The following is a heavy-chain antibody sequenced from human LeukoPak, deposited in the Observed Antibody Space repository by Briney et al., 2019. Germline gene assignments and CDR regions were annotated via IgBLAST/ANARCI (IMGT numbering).Heavy chain of an antibody. CDR1: GGTFSSYA. V-gene: IGHV1-69*06. Sequence: ASVKVSCKASGGTFSSYAISWVRQAPGQGLEWMGGIIPIFGTANYAQKFQGRVTITADKSTSTAYMELSSLRAEDTAVYYCAKDGGWDHCNRGSCYHDSWGQGTLVTVSS. CDR3: AKDGGWDHCNRGSCYHDS. J-gene: IGHJ4*02. D-gene: IGHD2-15*01. CDR2: IIPIFGTA.